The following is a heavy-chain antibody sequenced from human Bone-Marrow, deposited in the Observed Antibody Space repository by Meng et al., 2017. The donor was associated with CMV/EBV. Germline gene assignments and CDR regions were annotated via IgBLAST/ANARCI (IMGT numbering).Heavy chain of an antibody. J-gene: IGHJ6*02. V-gene: IGHV1-18*01. CDR3: ARDSRYDFWSGNPPYYYGLDV. Sequence: ASVKVSCKASGYTFDTYGVSWVRQAPGQGLEWMGWISASSGKTDCAQRLKDRVTMTTDTSMSTAYMELRSLRSDDTAVYYCARDSRYDFWSGNPPYYYGLDVWGQGTTVTVSS. CDR2: ISASSGKT. CDR1: GYTFDTYG. D-gene: IGHD3-3*01.